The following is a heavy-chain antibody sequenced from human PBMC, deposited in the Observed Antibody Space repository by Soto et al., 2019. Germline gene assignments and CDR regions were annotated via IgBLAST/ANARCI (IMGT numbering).Heavy chain of an antibody. CDR3: ARALGYFDY. Sequence: SETLSLTCTVSGGSISSYYWSWIRQPPGKGLEWIGYIYYSGSTNYNPSLKSRVTISVDTSKNQFSLKLSSVTAADTAVYYCARALGYFDYWGQGTLVTVAS. J-gene: IGHJ4*02. CDR2: IYYSGST. CDR1: GGSISSYY. V-gene: IGHV4-59*01. D-gene: IGHD3-16*02.